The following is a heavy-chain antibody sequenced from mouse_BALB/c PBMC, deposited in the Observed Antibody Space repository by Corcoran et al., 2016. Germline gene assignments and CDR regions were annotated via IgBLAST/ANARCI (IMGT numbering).Heavy chain of an antibody. CDR1: GFSLSTSGMG. D-gene: IGHD1-1*01. CDR2: IWWDDDK. Sequence: QVTLKESGPGILQPSQTLSLTCSFSGFSLSTSGMGVGCIRQPSGKGLEWLAHIWWDDDKRYNPALKSRLTISKDTSSNQVFIKIASVDTADTATYYCARLNYYGSSYFDYWGQGSTLTVSS. J-gene: IGHJ2*01. CDR3: ARLNYYGSSYFDY. V-gene: IGHV8-8*01.